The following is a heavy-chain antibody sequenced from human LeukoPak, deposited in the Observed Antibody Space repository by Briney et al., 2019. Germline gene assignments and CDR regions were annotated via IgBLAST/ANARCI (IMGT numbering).Heavy chain of an antibody. D-gene: IGHD3-10*01. CDR3: ARGRTYGSGSYTLFDY. Sequence: GGSLRLSCAASGCTFSGYSMGWIRQAPGEGLEWVSHISTSTTYTIYSDSVKGRFTISRDNAERSLFLQMNSLRGEDSAVYYCARGRTYGSGSYTLFDYWGQGTLVTVSS. CDR2: ISTSTTYT. CDR1: GCTFSGYS. V-gene: IGHV3-11*03. J-gene: IGHJ4*02.